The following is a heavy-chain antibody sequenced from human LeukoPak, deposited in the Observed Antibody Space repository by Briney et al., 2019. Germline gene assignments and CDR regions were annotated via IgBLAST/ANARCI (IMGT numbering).Heavy chain of an antibody. CDR1: GFTFSDYY. V-gene: IGHV3-11*01. CDR3: ARAAGRWLQLHPFDY. J-gene: IGHJ4*02. Sequence: GGSLRLSCAASGFTFSDYYMSWIRQAPGKGLEWVSYISSSGSTIYYADSVKGRFTISRDNAKNSLHLQMNSLRAEDTAVYYCARAAGRWLQLHPFDYWGQGTLVTVSS. D-gene: IGHD5-24*01. CDR2: ISSSGSTI.